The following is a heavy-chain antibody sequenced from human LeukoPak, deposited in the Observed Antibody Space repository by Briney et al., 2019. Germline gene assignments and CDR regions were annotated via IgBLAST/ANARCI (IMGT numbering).Heavy chain of an antibody. J-gene: IGHJ6*03. CDR3: ARGIAVGHYYDSSGYYYVAQLVYYYYMDV. Sequence: GASVKVSCKASGYTFTNYDINWVRQATGQGLEWMGWMNPNSGNTGYAQKFQGRVTITRNTSISTAYMELSSLRSEDTAVYYCARGIAVGHYYDSSGYYYVAQLVYYYYMDVWGKGTTVTISS. CDR1: GYTFTNYD. CDR2: MNPNSGNT. V-gene: IGHV1-8*03. D-gene: IGHD3-22*01.